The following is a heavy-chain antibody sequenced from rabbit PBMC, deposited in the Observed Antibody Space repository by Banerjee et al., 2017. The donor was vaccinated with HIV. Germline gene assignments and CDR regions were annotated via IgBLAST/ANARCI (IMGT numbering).Heavy chain of an antibody. CDR3: ARDLAGVIGWNFGL. V-gene: IGHV1S45*01. CDR2: INTSSGST. Sequence: QEQLVESGGGLVQPEGSLTLICKASGSDISSNAMCWVRQAPGKGLEWIACINTSSGSTVYATWAKGRFTISRTSSTTVSLQMTSLTAADTATYFCARDLAGVIGWNFGLWGPGTLVTVS. CDR1: GSDISSNA. J-gene: IGHJ4*01. D-gene: IGHD4-1*01.